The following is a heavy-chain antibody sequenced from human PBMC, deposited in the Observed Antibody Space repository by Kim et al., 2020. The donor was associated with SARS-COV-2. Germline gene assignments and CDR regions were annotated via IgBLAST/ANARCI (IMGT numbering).Heavy chain of an antibody. J-gene: IGHJ5*02. D-gene: IGHD4-17*01. Sequence: SPSFQGHVTISADKSISTAYLQWSSLKASDTAMYYCARLTTVTTMDWFDPWGQGTLVTVSS. CDR3: ARLTTVTTMDWFDP. V-gene: IGHV5-10-1*01.